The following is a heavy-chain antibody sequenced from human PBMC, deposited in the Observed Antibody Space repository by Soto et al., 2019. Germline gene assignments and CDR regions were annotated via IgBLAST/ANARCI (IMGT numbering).Heavy chain of an antibody. D-gene: IGHD6-19*01. Sequence: QVQLVESGGGVVQPGRSLRLSCAASGFTFSSYAMHWVRQAPGKGLEWVAVISYDGSNKYYADSVKGRFTTSRDNSKNTLYLQMNSLRAEDTAVYYCAREESVAGRGMDVWGQGTTVTVSS. CDR2: ISYDGSNK. J-gene: IGHJ6*02. V-gene: IGHV3-30-3*01. CDR3: AREESVAGRGMDV. CDR1: GFTFSSYA.